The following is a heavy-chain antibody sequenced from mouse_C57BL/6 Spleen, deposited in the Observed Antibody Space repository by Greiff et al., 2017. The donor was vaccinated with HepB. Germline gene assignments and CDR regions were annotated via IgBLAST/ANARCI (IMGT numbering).Heavy chain of an antibody. CDR2: FYPGSGSI. D-gene: IGHD2-4*01. V-gene: IGHV1-62-2*01. CDR3: ARHGYDYDGAWFAY. Sequence: QQSAASLFTPGVPSKLSCKASGPTFTEYTTYWVKQRSGQGLEWIGWFYPGSGSIKYNEKFKDKATLTADKSSSTVYMELSRLTSEDSAVYFCARHGYDYDGAWFAYWGQGTLVTVSA. CDR1: GPTFTEYT. J-gene: IGHJ3*01.